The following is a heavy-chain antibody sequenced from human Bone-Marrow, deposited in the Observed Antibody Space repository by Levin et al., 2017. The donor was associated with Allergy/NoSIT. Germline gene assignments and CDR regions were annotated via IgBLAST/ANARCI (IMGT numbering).Heavy chain of an antibody. V-gene: IGHV3-72*01. J-gene: IGHJ3*02. CDR2: IRNTATSYTT. CDR3: AKVAGQYSDSSGYWGGVFDS. D-gene: IGHD3-22*01. Sequence: GGSLRLSCAASGFDFSDHYIDWVRQAPGKGLEWIGRIRNTATSYTTEYAASVKGRFTMSRDDSKNSAFLQMNILKTEDTAVYYCAKVAGQYSDSSGYWGGVFDSWGQGTSVTVSS. CDR1: GFDFSDHY.